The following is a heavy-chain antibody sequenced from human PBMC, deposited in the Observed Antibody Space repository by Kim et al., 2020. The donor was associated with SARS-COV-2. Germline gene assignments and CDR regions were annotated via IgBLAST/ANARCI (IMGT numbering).Heavy chain of an antibody. V-gene: IGHV5-51*01. Sequence: YSPSFQGQVTISADKSISTAYLQWSSLKASDTAMYYCARARLHPNWFDPWGQGTLVTVSS. J-gene: IGHJ5*02. CDR3: ARARLHPNWFDP. D-gene: IGHD4-4*01.